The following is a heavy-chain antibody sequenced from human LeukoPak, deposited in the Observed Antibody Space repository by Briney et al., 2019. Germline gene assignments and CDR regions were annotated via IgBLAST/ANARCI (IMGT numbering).Heavy chain of an antibody. CDR3: AKDLDCSGGTCHKAFDC. Sequence: PGGTLRISCVASGFTLSTYGMHWIRQAPGKGLDWVAHIRYDGSDKFYGDSVKGRFTTSRDNSKNTLYLQMSRLRVEDTAVYYCAKDLDCSGGTCHKAFDCWGQGTLVTVSS. V-gene: IGHV3-30*02. CDR1: GFTLSTYG. J-gene: IGHJ4*02. D-gene: IGHD2-15*01. CDR2: IRYDGSDK.